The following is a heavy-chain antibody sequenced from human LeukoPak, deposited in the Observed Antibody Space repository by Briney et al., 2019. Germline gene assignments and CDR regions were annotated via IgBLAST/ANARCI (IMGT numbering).Heavy chain of an antibody. CDR2: ISGSGGST. V-gene: IGHV3-23*01. CDR1: GFTFSSYT. CDR3: ARESGPGAFDV. Sequence: GGSLRLSCAASGFTFSSYTMSWVRQAPGKGLEWVSAISGSGGSTYYADSVKGRFTVSRDIAENSLYLQMNNLRVEDTAVYFCARESGPGAFDVWGQGTGVIVSS. J-gene: IGHJ3*01. D-gene: IGHD1-14*01.